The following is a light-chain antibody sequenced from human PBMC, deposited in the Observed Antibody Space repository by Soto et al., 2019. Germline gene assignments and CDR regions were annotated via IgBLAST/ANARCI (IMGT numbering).Light chain of an antibody. CDR1: QSVSSSF. J-gene: IGKJ1*01. Sequence: EIVLTQSPGTLSLSPGERATLSCRASQSVSSSFLAWHQQKPGQAPRLLIYGASSRATGIPDRFSGSGSGTAFTLTISRLEPEDFAVYYCQQYGNSPRTFGQGTKVEIK. CDR3: QQYGNSPRT. V-gene: IGKV3-20*01. CDR2: GAS.